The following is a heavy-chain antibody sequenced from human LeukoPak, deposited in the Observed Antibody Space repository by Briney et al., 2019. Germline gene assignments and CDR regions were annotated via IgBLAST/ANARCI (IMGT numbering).Heavy chain of an antibody. CDR3: ARHEWELPHYFDY. D-gene: IGHD1-26*01. J-gene: IGHJ4*02. CDR2: IYYSGST. Sequence: SETLSLTCTVSGGSISSSSYYWGWIRQPPGKGLEWIGSIYYSGSTYYNPSLKSRVTISVDAAKNQFSLKLSSVTAADTAVYYCARHEWELPHYFDYWGQGTRVTVSS. V-gene: IGHV4-39*01. CDR1: GGSISSSSYY.